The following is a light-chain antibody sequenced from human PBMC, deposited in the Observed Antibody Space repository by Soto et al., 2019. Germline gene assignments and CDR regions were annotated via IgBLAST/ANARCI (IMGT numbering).Light chain of an antibody. Sequence: EIVLTQSPATLSLSPGERATLSCRASQSVSSYLAWYQQKPGQAPRLLIYDASNRATGIRARFSGGGSGTDFTLTISSLEPEDFAVDYCQQRFNWPRFTFGQGTKLEIK. J-gene: IGKJ2*01. V-gene: IGKV3-11*01. CDR3: QQRFNWPRFT. CDR2: DAS. CDR1: QSVSSY.